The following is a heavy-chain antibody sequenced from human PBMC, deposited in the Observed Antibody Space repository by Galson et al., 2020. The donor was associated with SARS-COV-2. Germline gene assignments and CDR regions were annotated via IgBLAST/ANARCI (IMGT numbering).Heavy chain of an antibody. CDR1: GFTFSSYG. CDR3: AKDLGPYIVVVPAAIRYYYYGMDV. J-gene: IGHJ6*02. CDR2: ISYDGSNK. D-gene: IGHD2-2*01. Sequence: GESLKISCAASGFTFSSYGMHWVRQAPGKGLEWVAVISYDGSNKYYADSVKGRFTISRDNSKNTLYLQMNSLRAEDTAVYYCAKDLGPYIVVVPAAIRYYYYGMDVWGQGTTVTVSS. V-gene: IGHV3-30*18.